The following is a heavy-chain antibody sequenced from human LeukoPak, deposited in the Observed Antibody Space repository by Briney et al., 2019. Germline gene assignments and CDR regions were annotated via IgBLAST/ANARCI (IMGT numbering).Heavy chain of an antibody. CDR3: AIRRLQNSSDN. CDR1: RFAFHNYA. J-gene: IGHJ4*02. Sequence: GGSLRLSCAASRFAFHNYAMTWIRQAPERGLEWVSTISGSGGSTYYADSVKGRFTISRDNSKNTLYLQMNSLRAEDTAVYYCAIRRLQNSSDNWGPGTLVTVSS. V-gene: IGHV3-23*01. CDR2: ISGSGGST. D-gene: IGHD4-17*01.